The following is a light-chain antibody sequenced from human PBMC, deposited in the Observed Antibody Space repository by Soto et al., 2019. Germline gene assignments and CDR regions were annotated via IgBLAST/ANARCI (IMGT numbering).Light chain of an antibody. V-gene: IGLV2-8*01. CDR2: EVT. Sequence: QSVLTQPPSASGSPGQSVAISCTGTSSDVGGNNYVSWYQQHPGKAPKLLVYEVTKRPAGVPDRFSGSKSGNTASLTVSGLQAEDAADYYCSSYAGSNSVIFGGGPTVTVL. CDR1: SSDVGGNNY. J-gene: IGLJ2*01. CDR3: SSYAGSNSVI.